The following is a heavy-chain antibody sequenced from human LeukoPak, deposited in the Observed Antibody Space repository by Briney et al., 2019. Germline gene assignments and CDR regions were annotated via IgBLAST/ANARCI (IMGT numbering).Heavy chain of an antibody. D-gene: IGHD6-13*01. J-gene: IGHJ4*02. V-gene: IGHV3-33*06. CDR3: AKGEGSWSYFDY. CDR1: GFTFSSYG. Sequence: GGSLRLSCAASGFTFSSYGMHWVRQAPGKGLEWVAVIWYDGSNKYYADSVKGRFTISRDNSKNTLYLQMNSLRAEDTAVYYCAKGEGSWSYFDYWGQGTLVTVSS. CDR2: IWYDGSNK.